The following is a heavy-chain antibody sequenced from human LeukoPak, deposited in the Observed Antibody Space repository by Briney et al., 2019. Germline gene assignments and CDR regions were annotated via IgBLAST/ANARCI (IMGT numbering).Heavy chain of an antibody. CDR2: ISGNGGST. V-gene: IGHV3-23*01. Sequence: GGSLRLSCAASGFTFNSYAMTWVRQAPGKGLEWVSSISGNGGSTYYTDSVKGRFTISRDNSKNTLYLQMNSLRAEDTAAYYCAKDLRVIVVTYYMDVWGKGTTVTVSS. J-gene: IGHJ6*03. CDR1: GFTFNSYA. CDR3: AKDLRVIVVTYYMDV. D-gene: IGHD2-2*01.